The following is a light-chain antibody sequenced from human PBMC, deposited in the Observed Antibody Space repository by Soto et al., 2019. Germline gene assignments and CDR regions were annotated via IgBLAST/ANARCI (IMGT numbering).Light chain of an antibody. CDR2: AAS. CDR3: QQSFTSPYT. J-gene: IGKJ2*01. Sequence: DIQMTQSPSSPSASVGDRVTITCRASQSISTYLNWYQQKPGKAPELLIYAASSLQSGVPSRFSGSGSGTDFTLTISSLQPEDVATYYCQQSFTSPYTFGQGTKLEIK. CDR1: QSISTY. V-gene: IGKV1-39*01.